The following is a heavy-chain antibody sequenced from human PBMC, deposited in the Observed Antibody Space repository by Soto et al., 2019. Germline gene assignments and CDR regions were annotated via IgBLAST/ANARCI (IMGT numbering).Heavy chain of an antibody. Sequence: QVQLQESGPGLVKPSGTLSLTCAVSGGSISSSNWWSWVRQPPGKGLEWIGEIYHSGNTNYNPSLKSRVTMAVDKSRNLFSLKLSSVTAADTAVYYCARRWGEGRVDYWGQGTLVTVSS. V-gene: IGHV4-4*02. D-gene: IGHD3-10*01. CDR1: GGSISSSNW. J-gene: IGHJ4*02. CDR3: ARRWGEGRVDY. CDR2: IYHSGNT.